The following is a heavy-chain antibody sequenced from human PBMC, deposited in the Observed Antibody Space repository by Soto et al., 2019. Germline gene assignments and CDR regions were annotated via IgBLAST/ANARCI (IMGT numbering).Heavy chain of an antibody. V-gene: IGHV3-9*01. CDR1: GFTFDDYA. D-gene: IGHD3-16*01. CDR3: AKDRGSCSYAGAYSYYGMDV. J-gene: IGHJ6*02. CDR2: INWNSGSI. Sequence: PGGSLRLSCAASGFTFDDYAMHWVRQAPGKGLEWVSGINWNSGSIGYADSVKGRFTISRDNAKSSLYLQMNSLRAEDTALYYCAKDRGSCSYAGAYSYYGMDVWGHGTTVTVSS.